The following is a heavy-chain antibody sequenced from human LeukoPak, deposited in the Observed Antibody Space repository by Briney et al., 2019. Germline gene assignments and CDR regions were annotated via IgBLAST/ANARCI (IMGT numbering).Heavy chain of an antibody. D-gene: IGHD3-3*01. CDR1: GYTFTSYG. CDR3: AKHDFWSGYYLAPSGMDV. J-gene: IGHJ6*02. V-gene: IGHV1-18*01. Sequence: GASVKVSCKASGYTFTSYGISWVRQAPGQGLEWMGWISAYNGNTNYAQKLQGRVTMTTDTSTSTAYMELRSLRSDDTAVYYCAKHDFWSGYYLAPSGMDVWGQGTTVTVSS. CDR2: ISAYNGNT.